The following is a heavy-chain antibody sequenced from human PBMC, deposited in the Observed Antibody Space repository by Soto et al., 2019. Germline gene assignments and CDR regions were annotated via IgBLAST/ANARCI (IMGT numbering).Heavy chain of an antibody. CDR1: GYTFTSYA. CDR3: AREGVAPYYYYGMHV. V-gene: IGHV1-3*01. D-gene: IGHD5-12*01. J-gene: IGHJ6*02. CDR2: IYADNGDT. Sequence: ASVKVSCKASGYTFTSYAMHWVRQAPGQRLEWMGWIYADNGDTNYSQTFQGRVTITTDTSASTAYMELRSLRSDDTAVYYCAREGVAPYYYYGMHVWGQGTPVTVSS.